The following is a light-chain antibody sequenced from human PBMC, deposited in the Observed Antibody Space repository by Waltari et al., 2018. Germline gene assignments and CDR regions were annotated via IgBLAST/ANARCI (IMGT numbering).Light chain of an antibody. CDR3: QQYGSSLTWT. Sequence: EIVLTQSPGTLSLSPGERATLSCRASQSVSSNYLAWYQQKPGQAPRPLIYGASSRATGIPDRCSGSGSGTDFTLTISRLEPEDFAVYYCQQYGSSLTWTFGQGTKVEIK. CDR1: QSVSSNY. J-gene: IGKJ1*01. V-gene: IGKV3-20*01. CDR2: GAS.